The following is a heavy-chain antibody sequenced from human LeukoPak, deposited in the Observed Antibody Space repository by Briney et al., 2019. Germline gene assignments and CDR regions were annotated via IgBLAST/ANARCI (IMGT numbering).Heavy chain of an antibody. CDR2: ISGSADNT. D-gene: IGHD1-14*01. Sequence: GGSLRLSCTASGFTLSSYAMSWVRQAPGEGLEWVSTISGSADNTNYAEAVKGRFTISRDNAKNSLFLQMSGLRAEDTAVYYCMTELLGYRGQGTLVTVSS. J-gene: IGHJ4*02. V-gene: IGHV3-23*01. CDR3: MTELLGY. CDR1: GFTLSSYA.